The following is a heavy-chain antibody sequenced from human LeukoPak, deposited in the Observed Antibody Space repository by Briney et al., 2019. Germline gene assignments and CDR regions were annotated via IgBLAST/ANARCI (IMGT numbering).Heavy chain of an antibody. CDR3: ARDVYYYDGSGFDP. CDR1: GFTFSNYY. Sequence: GGSLRLSCAASGFTFSNYYMNWVRQAPGKGLEWVSSISGSSSYIYYADSVKGRFTISRDNAKNSLYLQMNSLRAEDTAVYYCARDVYYYDGSGFDPWGQGTLVTVSS. CDR2: ISGSSSYI. V-gene: IGHV3-21*01. J-gene: IGHJ5*02. D-gene: IGHD3-22*01.